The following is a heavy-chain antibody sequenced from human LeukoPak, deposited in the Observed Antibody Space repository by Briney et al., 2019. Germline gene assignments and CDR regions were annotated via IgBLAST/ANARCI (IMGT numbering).Heavy chain of an antibody. CDR2: IHSSEGT. CDR3: ARARAVAGRGYYFDY. J-gene: IGHJ4*02. D-gene: IGHD6-19*01. V-gene: IGHV4-59*12. Sequence: PSETLSLTCTVSGGSLNGYYWGWIRQPPGKGLECIGYIHSSEGTAHNASLKSRLTISLDTSKNQFSLKLSSVTAADTAVYYCARARAVAGRGYYFDYWGQGTLVTVSS. CDR1: GGSLNGYY.